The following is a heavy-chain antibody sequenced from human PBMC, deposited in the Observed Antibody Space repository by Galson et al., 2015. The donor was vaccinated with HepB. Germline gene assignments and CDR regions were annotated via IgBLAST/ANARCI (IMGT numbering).Heavy chain of an antibody. CDR2: ISYDGSNK. J-gene: IGHJ6*02. CDR3: ARDEHGMDV. V-gene: IGHV3-30*04. Sequence: SLRLSCAASGFTFSSYAMHWVRQAPGKGLEWVAVISYDGSNKYYADSVKDRFTISRDNSKNTLYLQMNSPRAEDTAVYYCARDEHGMDVWGQGTTVTVSS. CDR1: GFTFSSYA.